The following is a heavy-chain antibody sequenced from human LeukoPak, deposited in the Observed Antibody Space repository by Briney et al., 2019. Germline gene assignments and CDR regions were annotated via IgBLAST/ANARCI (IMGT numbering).Heavy chain of an antibody. CDR3: AKEDDSWGPNNLDL. J-gene: IGHJ3*01. CDR2: ISGDGEST. Sequence: GGSLRLSCAASGVTLRNYAMTWIRQAPGKGLQWVSVISGDGESTYYADSVRGRFTITRDNAKNSLYLQMNGLRDEDTAVYYCAKEDDSWGPNNLDLWGQGTMVTVSS. D-gene: IGHD7-27*01. V-gene: IGHV3-23*01. CDR1: GVTLRNYA.